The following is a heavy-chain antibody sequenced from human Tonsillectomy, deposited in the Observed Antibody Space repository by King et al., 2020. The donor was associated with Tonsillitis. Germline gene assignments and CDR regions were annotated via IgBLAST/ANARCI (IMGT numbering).Heavy chain of an antibody. J-gene: IGHJ6*02. D-gene: IGHD5-24*01. V-gene: IGHV4-38-2*01. CDR1: GYSISSGYY. Sequence: QLQESGPGLVKPSETLSLTCAVSGYSISSGYYWGWIRQPPGKGLEWIGNIYHSGCTYYNPSLKSRVTISVDTSKNQFSLKLSSVTAADTAVYYCARGDGYNSDYYYGMDVWGQGTTVTVSS. CDR2: IYHSGCT. CDR3: ARGDGYNSDYYYGMDV.